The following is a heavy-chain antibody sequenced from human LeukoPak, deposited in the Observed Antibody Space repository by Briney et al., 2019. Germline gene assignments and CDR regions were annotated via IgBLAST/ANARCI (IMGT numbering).Heavy chain of an antibody. D-gene: IGHD2-2*01. CDR2: IKGDGSHT. J-gene: IGHJ4*02. CDR3: ARDRRYCSSTSCLYLDY. CDR1: GFTFSNYW. Sequence: GGSLRLSCAASGFTFSNYWMHWVRQAPGKGLVWVSRIKGDGSHTIYADSVKGRFTISRDNAKNTLYLQMNSLRAEDTAVYYCARDRRYCSSTSCLYLDYWGQGTLVTVSS. V-gene: IGHV3-74*01.